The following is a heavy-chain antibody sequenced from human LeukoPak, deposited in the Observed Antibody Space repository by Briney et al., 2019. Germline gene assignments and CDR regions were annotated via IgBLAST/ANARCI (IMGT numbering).Heavy chain of an antibody. V-gene: IGHV1-46*01. Sequence: ASVKVSCKASGYTFTSYYMHWVRQAPGQGLEWMGIINPSGGTTNYAQKFQGRVTITADESTSTAYMELSSLRSEDTAVYYCARSLDYGGNFNWFDPWGQGTLVTVSS. CDR1: GYTFTSYY. J-gene: IGHJ5*02. CDR3: ARSLDYGGNFNWFDP. D-gene: IGHD4-23*01. CDR2: INPSGGTT.